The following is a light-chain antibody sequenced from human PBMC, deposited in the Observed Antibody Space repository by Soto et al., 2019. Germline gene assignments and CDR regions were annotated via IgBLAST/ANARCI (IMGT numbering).Light chain of an antibody. CDR3: QSYDDSLGGFYV. V-gene: IGLV1-40*01. Sequence: QSVLTQPPSGSGAPGQRVPISCTGSSSNIGAEYGIRWYQHLPGTAPKLLIYGVNSRPSGVPDRFSGSKSGSSASLAIAGLQAEDEADYYCQSYDDSLGGFYVFGTGTKLTVL. CDR2: GVN. J-gene: IGLJ1*01. CDR1: SSNIGAEYG.